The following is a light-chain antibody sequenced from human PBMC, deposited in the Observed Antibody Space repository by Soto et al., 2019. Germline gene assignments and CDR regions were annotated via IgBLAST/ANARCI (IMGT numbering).Light chain of an antibody. CDR2: GAS. J-gene: IGKJ2*01. V-gene: IGKV3-20*01. CDR1: RSVSSNY. Sequence: EIVLTQSPGTLSLSPGERATLSCRASRSVSSNYLAWYQQKPGQAPRLLIYGASSRATGIPDRFSGSGSGTDFTLTISRLEPEDCAVYYCQQYGSSPPYTFGQGTKLEIK. CDR3: QQYGSSPPYT.